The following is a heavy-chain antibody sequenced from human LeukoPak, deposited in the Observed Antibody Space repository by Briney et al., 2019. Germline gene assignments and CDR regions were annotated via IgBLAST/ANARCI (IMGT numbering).Heavy chain of an antibody. Sequence: SETLSLTCAVSGASISSDKWWSWVRQPPGKGLEWIVEINHSGNTIYSPSLKSRVTMSADKPKNEFSLRLTSVTAADTAVYYCARAGVWLPAVWGQGTLVTVSS. D-gene: IGHD3-9*01. V-gene: IGHV4-4*02. J-gene: IGHJ4*02. CDR2: INHSGNT. CDR1: GASISSDKW. CDR3: ARAGVWLPAV.